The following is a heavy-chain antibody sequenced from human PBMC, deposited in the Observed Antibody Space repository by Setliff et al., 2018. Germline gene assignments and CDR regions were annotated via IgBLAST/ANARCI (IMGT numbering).Heavy chain of an antibody. D-gene: IGHD5-12*01. CDR3: ARGGTFRYFDY. V-gene: IGHV4-59*01. Sequence: KSSETLSLTCTVSGGSFSTYYWSWIRQAPGKGLEWIGHVYYSGAANYNPSLKSRVTVSVDTSKNQFSLRLISVTAADTAVYYCARGGTFRYFDYWGQGTPVT. J-gene: IGHJ4*02. CDR1: GGSFSTYY. CDR2: VYYSGAA.